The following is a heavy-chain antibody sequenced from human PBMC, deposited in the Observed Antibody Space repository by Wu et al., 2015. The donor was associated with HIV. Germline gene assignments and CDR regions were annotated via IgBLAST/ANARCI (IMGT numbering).Heavy chain of an antibody. CDR2: IIPIFGTA. V-gene: IGHV1-69*05. J-gene: IGHJ1*01. D-gene: IGHD3-22*01. CDR1: GGTFSTYA. CDR3: AREGDADSYDSTGSFQH. Sequence: QVQLVQSGAEVKKPGSSVKVSCKASGGTFSTYAISWVRQAPGQGLEWMGGIIPIFGTANYAQNFQGRVTITTDESTNTAYMELSSLTSEDTAVYYCAREGDADSYDSTGSFQHWGQGTLVTVSS.